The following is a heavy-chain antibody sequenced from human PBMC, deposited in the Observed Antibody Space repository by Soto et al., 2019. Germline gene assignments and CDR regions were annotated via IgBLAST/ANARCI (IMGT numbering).Heavy chain of an antibody. D-gene: IGHD3-3*01. J-gene: IGHJ4*02. Sequence: SETLSLTCTVSGGSLSSSSYYWGWIRQPPGKGLEWIGSIYYSGSTYYNPSLKSRVTISVDTSKNQFSLKLSSVTAADTAVYYCASQHGNYDLHFDYWAQGTPGPRLL. CDR2: IYYSGST. CDR3: ASQHGNYDLHFDY. V-gene: IGHV4-39*01. CDR1: GGSLSSSSYY.